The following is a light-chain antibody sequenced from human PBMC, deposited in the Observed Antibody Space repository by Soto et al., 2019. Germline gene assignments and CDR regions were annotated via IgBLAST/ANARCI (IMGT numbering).Light chain of an antibody. CDR3: SSYAGSNNLHVL. V-gene: IGLV2-14*02. J-gene: IGLJ2*01. Sequence: QSALTQPASVSGSPGQSITISCAGSSGDVGNFNLVSWYQHHPGKAPKLIIYEVTKRPSGVSDRFSGSKSGNTASLTVSGLQAEDEADYYCSSYAGSNNLHVLFGGGTKLTVL. CDR2: EVT. CDR1: SGDVGNFNL.